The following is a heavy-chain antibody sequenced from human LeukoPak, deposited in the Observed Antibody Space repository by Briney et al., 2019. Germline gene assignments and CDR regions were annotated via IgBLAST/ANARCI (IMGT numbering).Heavy chain of an antibody. V-gene: IGHV4-59*12. Sequence: NSSETLSLTCTVSGGSISSYYWSWIRQPPGKGLEWIGYIYYSGSTNYNPSLKSRVTISVDTSKNQFSLRLSSVTAADTAVYYCARGGYSSSWYGFRKHNNWFDPWGQGTLVTVSS. J-gene: IGHJ5*02. D-gene: IGHD6-13*01. CDR3: ARGGYSSSWYGFRKHNNWFDP. CDR2: IYYSGST. CDR1: GGSISSYY.